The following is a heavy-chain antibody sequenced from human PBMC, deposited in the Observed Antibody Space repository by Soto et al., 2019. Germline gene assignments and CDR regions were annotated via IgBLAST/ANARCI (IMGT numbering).Heavy chain of an antibody. Sequence: ASVKVSCKASAYTFRNYYIHWVRQAPGQGLEWMGLINPSGGATSYSQRFQGRVTITKDSSTSTVYMELSSLGSEDTAVYYCGRAFDRSGLYWGQGTLVTVS. CDR2: INPSGGAT. D-gene: IGHD3-22*01. V-gene: IGHV1-46*01. CDR3: GRAFDRSGLY. J-gene: IGHJ4*02. CDR1: AYTFRNYY.